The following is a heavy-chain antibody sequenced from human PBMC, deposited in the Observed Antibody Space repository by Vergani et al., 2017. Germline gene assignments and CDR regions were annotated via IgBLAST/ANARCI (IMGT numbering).Heavy chain of an antibody. CDR1: GGTFSSYA. V-gene: IGHV1-69*12. Sequence: QVQLVQSGAEVKKPGSSVKVSCKASGGTFSSYAISWVRQAPGQGLEWRGGIIPIFGTANYAQKFQGRVKITADESTSAAYMELSSLRSEETAVYYCARKRGSGYYFDYWGQGTLVTVSS. CDR3: ARKRGSGYYFDY. J-gene: IGHJ4*02. D-gene: IGHD3-10*01. CDR2: IIPIFGTA.